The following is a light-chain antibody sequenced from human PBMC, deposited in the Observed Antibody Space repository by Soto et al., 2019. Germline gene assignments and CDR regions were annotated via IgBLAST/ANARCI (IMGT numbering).Light chain of an antibody. CDR2: VNT. CDR3: QSSVSRLGAVV. V-gene: IGLV1-40*01. CDR1: SSNIGAGFD. J-gene: IGLJ2*01. Sequence: QSVLTQPPSVSGAPGQRVTISCTGSSSNIGAGFDVHWYQQLPGTAPKLLIYVNTNRPSGVPDRFSGSKSGTSASLAITGLQSEDEADYYCQSSVSRLGAVVFGGGTKLTVL.